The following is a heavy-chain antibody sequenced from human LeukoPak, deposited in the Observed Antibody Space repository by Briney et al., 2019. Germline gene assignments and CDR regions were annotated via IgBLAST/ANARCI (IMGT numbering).Heavy chain of an antibody. CDR3: ARAPLGPLFGFDY. CDR1: GYSISSGYY. V-gene: IGHV4-38-2*02. D-gene: IGHD3-10*02. Sequence: SETLSLTCTVSGYSISSGYYWGWIRQPPGKGLEWIGSIYHSESTYYNPSLKSRVTISVDTSKNQFSLKLSSVTAADTAVYYCARAPLGPLFGFDYWGQGTLVTVSS. J-gene: IGHJ4*02. CDR2: IYHSEST.